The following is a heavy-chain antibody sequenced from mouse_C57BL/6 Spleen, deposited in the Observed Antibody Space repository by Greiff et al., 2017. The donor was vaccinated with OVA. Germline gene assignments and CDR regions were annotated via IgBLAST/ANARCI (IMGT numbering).Heavy chain of an antibody. J-gene: IGHJ3*01. CDR3: ALHFITTEGWFAY. V-gene: IGHV1-76*01. CDR2: IYPGSGNT. CDR1: GYTFTDYY. Sequence: QVQLKESGAELVRPGASVKLSCKASGYTFTDYYINWVKQRPGQGLEWIARIYPGSGNTYYNEKFKGKATLTAEKASSTAYMHLSSLTSEDSAVYFCALHFITTEGWFAYWGQGTLVTVSA. D-gene: IGHD1-1*01.